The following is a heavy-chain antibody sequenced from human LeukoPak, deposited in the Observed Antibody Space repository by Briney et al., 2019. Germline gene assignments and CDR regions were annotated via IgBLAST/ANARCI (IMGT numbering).Heavy chain of an antibody. J-gene: IGHJ5*02. Sequence: ASVKVSCKVSGYTFTSYYMHWVRQAPGQGLEWMGIINPSGGSTSYAQKFQGRVTMTRDTSTSTVYMELSSLRSEDTAVYYCAREREYSSSWKNWFDPWGQGTLVTVSS. V-gene: IGHV1-46*01. D-gene: IGHD6-13*01. CDR2: INPSGGST. CDR3: AREREYSSSWKNWFDP. CDR1: GYTFTSYY.